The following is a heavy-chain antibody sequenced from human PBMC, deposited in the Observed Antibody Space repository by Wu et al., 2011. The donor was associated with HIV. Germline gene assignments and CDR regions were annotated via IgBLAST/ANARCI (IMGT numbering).Heavy chain of an antibody. Sequence: QVQLVQSGAEVKRPKSSVTVSCKTSGGAFSSYPINWVRQAPGQGLEWMGGIIPLFGTSNYAQKFQGRTTITADESTSTVYMELSSLRSEDTAMFYCVISTVTTSYFDYWGQGTQVIVSS. J-gene: IGHJ4*02. CDR3: VISTVTTSYFDY. CDR1: GGAFSSYP. D-gene: IGHD4-17*01. CDR2: IIPLFGTS. V-gene: IGHV1-69*12.